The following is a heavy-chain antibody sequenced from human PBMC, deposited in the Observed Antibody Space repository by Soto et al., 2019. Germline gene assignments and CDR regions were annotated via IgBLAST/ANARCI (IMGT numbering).Heavy chain of an antibody. CDR2: ISYDGSNK. Sequence: QVQLVESGGGVVQPGRSLRLSCAASGFTFSSYGMHWVRQAPGKGLEWGAVISYDGSNKYYADSVKGRFTISRDNSKNPRYLQMNSLRAEDTAVYYCAKDYGYCSGGSCYSSGWFDPWGQGTLVTVSS. V-gene: IGHV3-30*18. CDR1: GFTFSSYG. D-gene: IGHD2-15*01. CDR3: AKDYGYCSGGSCYSSGWFDP. J-gene: IGHJ5*02.